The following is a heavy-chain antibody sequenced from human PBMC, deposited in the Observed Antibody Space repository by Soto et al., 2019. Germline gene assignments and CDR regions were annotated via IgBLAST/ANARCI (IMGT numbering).Heavy chain of an antibody. Sequence: QVQLQESGPGLVKPSETLSLTCTVSGGSISSYYWSWVRQPPGKGLEWIGYIHYSGSTNYNPSLKSRVTISIDTSKNQFSLSLTSVTAADTAVDYCARQPHDILTGHYNYGMDVWGQGTTVTVSS. CDR3: ARQPHDILTGHYNYGMDV. CDR2: IHYSGST. V-gene: IGHV4-59*08. CDR1: GGSISSYY. J-gene: IGHJ6*02. D-gene: IGHD3-9*01.